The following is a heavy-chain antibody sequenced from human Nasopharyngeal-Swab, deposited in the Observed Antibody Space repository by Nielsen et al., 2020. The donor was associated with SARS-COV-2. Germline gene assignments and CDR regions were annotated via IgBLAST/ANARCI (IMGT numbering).Heavy chain of an antibody. CDR2: IYSGGST. J-gene: IGHJ4*02. CDR3: ARDSHKGTS. CDR1: GFTFSSYA. V-gene: IGHV3-53*04. D-gene: IGHD2-8*01. Sequence: LTCAASGFTFSSYAMSWVRQAPGKGLEWVSVIYSGGSTYYADSVKGRLTISRHNSKNTLYLQMNSLRAEDTAVYYCARDSHKGTSWGQGTLVTVSS.